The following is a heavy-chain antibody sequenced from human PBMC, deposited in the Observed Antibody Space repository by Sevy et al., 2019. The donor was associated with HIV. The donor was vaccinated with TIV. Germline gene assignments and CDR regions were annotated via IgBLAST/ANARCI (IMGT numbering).Heavy chain of an antibody. Sequence: GSLRLSCAASGFTFSNAWMSWVRQAPGKGLEWVGRIKSKTDGGTTDYAAPVKGRFTISRDDSKNTLYLQMNSLKTEDTAVYYCTTDPKRYSSSWYGGDAFDIWGQGTMVTVSS. J-gene: IGHJ3*02. CDR1: GFTFSNAW. CDR2: IKSKTDGGTT. CDR3: TTDPKRYSSSWYGGDAFDI. D-gene: IGHD6-13*01. V-gene: IGHV3-15*01.